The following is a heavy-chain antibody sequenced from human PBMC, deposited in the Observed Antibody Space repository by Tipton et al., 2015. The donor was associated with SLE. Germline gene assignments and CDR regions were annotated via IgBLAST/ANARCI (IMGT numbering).Heavy chain of an antibody. CDR1: GGSISSSSYY. CDR3: ARHDYDSYYFDY. CDR2: IYYSGDT. D-gene: IGHD3-16*01. J-gene: IGHJ4*02. Sequence: TLSLTCTVSGGSISSSSYYWGWIRQPPGKGLEWIGSIYYSGDTYYTPSLKNRVTMSVDTSKNQFSLKLSSVTAADTAVYYCARHDYDSYYFDYWGQGTLVTVSS. V-gene: IGHV4-39*01.